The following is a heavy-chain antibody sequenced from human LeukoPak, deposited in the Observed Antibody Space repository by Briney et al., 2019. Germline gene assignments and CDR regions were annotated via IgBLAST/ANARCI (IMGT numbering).Heavy chain of an antibody. V-gene: IGHV3-9*01. CDR3: AKSPYSSGLYDY. CDR1: GFTFSSYA. CDR2: ISWNSGSI. J-gene: IGHJ4*02. D-gene: IGHD6-19*01. Sequence: GGSLRLSCAASGFTFSSYAMSWVRQAPGKDLEWVSGISWNSGSIGYADSVKGRFTISRDNAKNSLYLQMNSLRAEDTALYYCAKSPYSSGLYDYWGQGTLVTVSS.